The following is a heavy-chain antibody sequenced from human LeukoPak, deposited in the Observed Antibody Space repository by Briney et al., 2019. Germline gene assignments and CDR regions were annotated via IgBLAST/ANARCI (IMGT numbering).Heavy chain of an antibody. CDR2: INPSDGST. V-gene: IGHV1-46*01. D-gene: IGHD5-24*01. J-gene: IGHJ3*02. CDR3: ARIRDGHNDAYDI. CDR1: GYTFTSYY. Sequence: ASVRVSCKASGYTFTSYYIHLVRQAPGQGFEWMAIINPSDGSTTNSQKFQGRVTMTRDTSTSTVYMELSGLRSEDTALYYCARIRDGHNDAYDIWGQGTMVTVSS.